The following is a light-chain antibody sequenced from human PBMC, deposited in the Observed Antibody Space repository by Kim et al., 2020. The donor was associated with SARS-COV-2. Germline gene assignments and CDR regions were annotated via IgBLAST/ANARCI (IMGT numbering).Light chain of an antibody. Sequence: DIQMTQSPSTLSASVGDRVTITCRASRSVSSWLAWYQQKPGKAPKLLIYKASTLESGVPSRFSGSGSGTKFTLTINSLQPDDFATYYCQQYSSYSTFGQGTKVDIK. V-gene: IGKV1-5*03. J-gene: IGKJ1*01. CDR1: RSVSSW. CDR3: QQYSSYST. CDR2: KAS.